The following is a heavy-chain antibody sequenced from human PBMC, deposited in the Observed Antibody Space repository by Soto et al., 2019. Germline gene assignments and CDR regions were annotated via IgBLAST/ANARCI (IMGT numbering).Heavy chain of an antibody. D-gene: IGHD3-10*01. CDR3: ASPGELGRSCQGY. CDR1: GGTFSSYA. J-gene: IGHJ4*02. Sequence: QVQLVQSGAEVKKPGASVKVSCKASGGTFSSYAISWVRQAPGQGLEWMGGIIPIFGTANYAQKFQGRVTLPADESTRTAYRELSSLRSEDTAVYYCASPGELGRSCQGYWGEGTLVTVSS. CDR2: IIPIFGTA. V-gene: IGHV1-69*01.